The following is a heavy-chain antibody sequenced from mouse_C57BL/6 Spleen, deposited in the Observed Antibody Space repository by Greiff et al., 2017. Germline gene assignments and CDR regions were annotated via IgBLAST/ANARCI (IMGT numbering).Heavy chain of an antibody. CDR2: ISSGGDYI. Sequence: EVKVVESGEGLVKPGGSLKLSCAASGFTFSSYAMSWVRQTPEKRLEWVAYISSGGDYIYYADTVKGRFTISRDNARNTLYLQMSSLKSEDTAMYYCTSITTGSGNFDYWGQGTTLTVSS. CDR3: TSITTGSGNFDY. J-gene: IGHJ2*01. CDR1: GFTFSSYA. V-gene: IGHV5-9-1*02. D-gene: IGHD1-1*01.